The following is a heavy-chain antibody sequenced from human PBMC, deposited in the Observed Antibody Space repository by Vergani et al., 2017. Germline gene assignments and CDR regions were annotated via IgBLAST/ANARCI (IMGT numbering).Heavy chain of an antibody. J-gene: IGHJ4*02. Sequence: QVQLQESGPGLVKPSETLSLPCAVSGYSISSGYYWGWIRQPPGKGLEWIGSIYHSGSTYYNPSLKSRVTISVDTSKNQFSLKLSSVTAADTAVYYCARHKINWNAFGYWGQGTLVTVSS. D-gene: IGHD1-1*01. V-gene: IGHV4-38-2*01. CDR1: GYSISSGYY. CDR3: ARHKINWNAFGY. CDR2: IYHSGST.